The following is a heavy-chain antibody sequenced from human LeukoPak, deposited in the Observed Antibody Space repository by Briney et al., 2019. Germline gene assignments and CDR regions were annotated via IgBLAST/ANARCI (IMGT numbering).Heavy chain of an antibody. V-gene: IGHV6-1*01. CDR2: TYYRSKWYN. CDR3: ARALANWNDLSHAFDI. D-gene: IGHD1-1*01. CDR1: GDSVSSNSAA. J-gene: IGHJ3*02. Sequence: SQTLSLTCAISGDSVSSNSAAWNWVRQSPSRGLEWLGRTYYRSKWYNDYAVSVKSRITINPDTSKNQLSLQLNSVTPEDTAVYYCARALANWNDLSHAFDIWGQGTMVTVSS.